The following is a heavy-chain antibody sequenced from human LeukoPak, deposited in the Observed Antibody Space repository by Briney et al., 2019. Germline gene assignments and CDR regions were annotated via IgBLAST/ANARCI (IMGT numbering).Heavy chain of an antibody. CDR3: ARTLWGVREYLDS. CDR2: INSSGGT. D-gene: IGHD2/OR15-2a*01. CDR1: GGSVSGYY. Sequence: PSQTLSLTCAVYGGSVSGYYCGSVRQPPGNWLEWIGEINSSGGTNYTPSLKSRVTISLDTSKSQFSLTLSSVTAADTAVYYCARTLWGVREYLDSWGQGTLVTVSS. J-gene: IGHJ4*02. V-gene: IGHV4-34*01.